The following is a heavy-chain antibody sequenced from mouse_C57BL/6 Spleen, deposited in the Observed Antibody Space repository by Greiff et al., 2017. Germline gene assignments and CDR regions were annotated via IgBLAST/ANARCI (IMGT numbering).Heavy chain of an antibody. CDR2: ISSGGSYT. CDR1: GFTFSSYG. V-gene: IGHV5-6*01. D-gene: IGHD1-1*02. J-gene: IGHJ2*01. CDR3: ARHVNYGQWWDY. Sequence: EVKLMESGGDLVKPGGSLKLSCAASGFTFSSYGMSWVRQTPDKRLEWVATISSGGSYTYYPDSVKGRFTISRDNAKNTLYLQMSSLTSEDTAMYYCARHVNYGQWWDYWGQGTTLTVSS.